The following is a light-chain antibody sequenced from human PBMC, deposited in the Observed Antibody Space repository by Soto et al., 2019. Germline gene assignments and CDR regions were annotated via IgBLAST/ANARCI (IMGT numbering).Light chain of an antibody. CDR1: QSVSST. J-gene: IGKJ4*01. V-gene: IGKV3-15*01. CDR2: GAS. CDR3: QQYNNWPLT. Sequence: EIVMAQSPATLSVSPGERATLSCRASQSVSSTLAWYQQKPGQAPWLLIYGASTRATGVPARFSGSGSGTEFTLTISSLQSEDFAVYYCQQYNNWPLTFGGGTNVDIK.